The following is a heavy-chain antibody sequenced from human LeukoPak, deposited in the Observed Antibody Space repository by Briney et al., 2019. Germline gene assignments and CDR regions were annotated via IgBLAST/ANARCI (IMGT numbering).Heavy chain of an antibody. D-gene: IGHD1-1*01. V-gene: IGHV4-59*11. Sequence: SETLSLTCTVSRASMKSHLSWIRQPPGGGLEWIGHVLNGATTNYYPSLRSRVAMSVDTSNYQFSLKLSSVTAADTAVYYCAREGTAGTNLNWFDPWGQGTLVTVSS. CDR3: AREGTAGTNLNWFDP. CDR1: RASMKSHL. CDR2: VLNGATT. J-gene: IGHJ5*02.